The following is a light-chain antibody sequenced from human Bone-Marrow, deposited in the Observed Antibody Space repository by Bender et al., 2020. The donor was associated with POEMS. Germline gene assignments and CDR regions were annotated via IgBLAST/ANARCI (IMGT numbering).Light chain of an antibody. V-gene: IGLV2-14*02. CDR3: SSSTSSFFVV. J-gene: IGLJ2*01. CDR1: SSDVGSYNL. CDR2: EAK. Sequence: QSALTQPASVSGSPGQSITISCTGTSSDVGSYNLVSWYQQHPGKAPKLMLYEAKRPPGGVSNRFCGSKSDNAALPTISGREADDDAYYCCSSSTSSFFVVFGGGTKLTVL.